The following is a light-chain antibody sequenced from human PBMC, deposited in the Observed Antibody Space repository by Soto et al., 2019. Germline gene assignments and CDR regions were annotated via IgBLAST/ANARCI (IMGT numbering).Light chain of an antibody. CDR2: ANT. Sequence: QSVLTQSPSVSGAPGQRVTISCTGSSSNIGAGYDVHWYQQLPGTAPKLLIFANTNRPSGVPVRFSGSRSVTSASLAITGLQADDEADYYCQSYDSSLSGFVFGIGTKLTVL. V-gene: IGLV1-40*01. CDR1: SSNIGAGYD. J-gene: IGLJ1*01. CDR3: QSYDSSLSGFV.